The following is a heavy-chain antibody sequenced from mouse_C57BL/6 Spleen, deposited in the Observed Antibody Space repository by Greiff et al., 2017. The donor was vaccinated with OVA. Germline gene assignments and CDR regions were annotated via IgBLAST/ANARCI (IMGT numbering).Heavy chain of an antibody. J-gene: IGHJ3*01. CDR3: ARHAEGFAY. CDR2: ISSGGSYT. V-gene: IGHV5-6*02. Sequence: DVKLVESGGDLLKPGGSLKLSCAASGFTFSSYGMSWVRQTPDKRLEWVATISSGGSYTYYPDSVKGRFTISRDNAKNTLYLQMSSLKSEDTAMYYCARHAEGFAYWGQGTLVTVSA. CDR1: GFTFSSYG.